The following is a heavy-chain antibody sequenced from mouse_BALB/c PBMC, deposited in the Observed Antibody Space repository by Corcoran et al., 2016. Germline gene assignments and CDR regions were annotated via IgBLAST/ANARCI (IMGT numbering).Heavy chain of an antibody. CDR3: ARERDYDYDNAMDY. Sequence: DVQLQELGPGLVKPSQSLSLTCSVTGYSITSGYYWNWIRQFPGNKLEWMGYISYDGSNNYNPSLKNRISITRDTSKNQFFLKLNSVTTEDTATYYCARERDYDYDNAMDYWGQGTSVTVSS. V-gene: IGHV3-6*02. CDR1: GYSITSGYY. D-gene: IGHD2-4*01. CDR2: ISYDGSN. J-gene: IGHJ4*01.